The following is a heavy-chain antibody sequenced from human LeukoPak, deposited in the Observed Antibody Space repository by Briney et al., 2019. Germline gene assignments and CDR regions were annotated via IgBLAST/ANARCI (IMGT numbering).Heavy chain of an antibody. Sequence: GRSLRLSCAASGSTFDDYAMHWVRQAPGKGLEWVSGISWNSGSIGYADSVKGRFTISRDNAKNSLYLQMNSLRAEDTALYYCAKDGGYQSYYYYGMDVWGQGTTVTVSS. CDR1: GSTFDDYA. V-gene: IGHV3-9*01. D-gene: IGHD3-22*01. CDR2: ISWNSGSI. J-gene: IGHJ6*02. CDR3: AKDGGYQSYYYYGMDV.